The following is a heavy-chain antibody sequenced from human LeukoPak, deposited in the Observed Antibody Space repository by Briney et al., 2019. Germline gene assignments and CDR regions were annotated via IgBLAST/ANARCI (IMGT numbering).Heavy chain of an antibody. CDR2: IYYSGST. CDR1: GGSISSSSYY. D-gene: IGHD3-10*01. Sequence: PSETLSLTCTVSGGSISSSSYYWGWIRQPPGKGLEWIGSIYYSGSTYYNPSLKSRVTISVDTSKNQFSLKLSSVTAADTAVYYCARVYGGSYYPFDYWGQGTLVTVSS. V-gene: IGHV4-39*07. CDR3: ARVYGGSYYPFDY. J-gene: IGHJ4*02.